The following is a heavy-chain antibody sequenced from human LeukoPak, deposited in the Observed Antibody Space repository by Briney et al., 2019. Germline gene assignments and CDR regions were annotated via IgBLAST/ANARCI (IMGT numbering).Heavy chain of an antibody. J-gene: IGHJ4*02. V-gene: IGHV3-30*18. CDR1: GFTFSSYG. CDR3: AKTPGAINYYFDY. CDR2: ISYDGSNK. D-gene: IGHD2-2*01. Sequence: GRSLRLSCAASGFTFSSYGMHWVRQAPGKGLEWVAVISYDGSNKYYADSVKGRFTISRDNSKNTLYLQMNSLRGEDTAVYYCAKTPGAINYYFDYWGQGTLSPSPQ.